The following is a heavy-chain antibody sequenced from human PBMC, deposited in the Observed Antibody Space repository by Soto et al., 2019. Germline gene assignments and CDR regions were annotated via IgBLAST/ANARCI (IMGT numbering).Heavy chain of an antibody. D-gene: IGHD3-22*01. Sequence: EVQLLESGGGLVQPGGSLRLSCAASGFTFSSYAMSWVRQAPGKGLEWVSAISGSGGSTYYADSVKGRFTISRDNSKNTLYLQMNSLRAEDTAVYYCAKDKVKIRYDSSTITFDIWGQGTMVTVSS. V-gene: IGHV3-23*01. J-gene: IGHJ3*02. CDR3: AKDKVKIRYDSSTITFDI. CDR2: ISGSGGST. CDR1: GFTFSSYA.